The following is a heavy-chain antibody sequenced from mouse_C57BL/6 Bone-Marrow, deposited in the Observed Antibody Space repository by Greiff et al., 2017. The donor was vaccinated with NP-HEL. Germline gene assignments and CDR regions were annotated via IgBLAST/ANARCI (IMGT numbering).Heavy chain of an antibody. Sequence: QVQLQQSGAELARPGASVKLSCKASGYTFTSYGISWVKQRTGQGLEWIGDIYPRSGNTYYNEKFKGKATLTADKSSSTAYMELRSLTSEDSAVYFCARWGPTMVTTVPFDYWGQGTTLTVSS. V-gene: IGHV1-81*01. CDR3: ARWGPTMVTTVPFDY. CDR1: GYTFTSYG. J-gene: IGHJ2*01. CDR2: IYPRSGNT. D-gene: IGHD2-9*01.